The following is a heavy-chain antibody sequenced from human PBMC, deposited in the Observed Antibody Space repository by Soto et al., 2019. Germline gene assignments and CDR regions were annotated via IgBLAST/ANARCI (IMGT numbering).Heavy chain of an antibody. Sequence: QVQLVQSGAEVKEPGASVKISCQASGGTFRSYAFSWVRQSPGQGLEWMGGIIPLFSTPDYAQKFQGRVTIPADESTSTAHMELSSLRSDATAIYYCARDNGRPQLGGNYYYITDVWGQGTTITVSS. CDR3: ARDNGRPQLGGNYYYITDV. V-gene: IGHV1-69*12. CDR2: IIPLFSTP. D-gene: IGHD3-3*01. CDR1: GGTFRSYA. J-gene: IGHJ6*02.